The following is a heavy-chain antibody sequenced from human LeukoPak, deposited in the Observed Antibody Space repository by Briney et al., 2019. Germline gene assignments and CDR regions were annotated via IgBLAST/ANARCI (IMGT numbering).Heavy chain of an antibody. CDR2: TSHGGST. Sequence: SETLSLTCAVYGGSFSGYYWSWIRQPPGRGLEWIGETSHGGSTDYNPSLESRVTISVDTSKKQFSLKLTSVTAADTAVYFCARKYCSTTSCSYAFDIWGQGTMVTVSS. CDR1: GGSFSGYY. D-gene: IGHD2-2*01. CDR3: ARKYCSTTSCSYAFDI. J-gene: IGHJ3*02. V-gene: IGHV4-34*01.